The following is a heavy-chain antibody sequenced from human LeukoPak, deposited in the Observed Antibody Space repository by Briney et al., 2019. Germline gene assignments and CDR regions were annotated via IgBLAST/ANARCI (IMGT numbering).Heavy chain of an antibody. CDR1: GGSISGYY. J-gene: IGHJ4*02. D-gene: IGHD5-12*01. V-gene: IGHV4-59*08. CDR2: FYYSGST. CDR3: ARPSGYGPYYFDY. Sequence: SETLSLTCTVSGGSISGYYWSWIRQPPGKGLEWIGYFYYSGSTSYNPSLKSRVATSVDTSKNQFSLKLSSVTAADTAVYYCARPSGYGPYYFDYWGQGTLVTVSS.